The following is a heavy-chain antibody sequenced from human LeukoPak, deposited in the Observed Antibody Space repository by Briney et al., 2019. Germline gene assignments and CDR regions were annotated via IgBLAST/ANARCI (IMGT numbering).Heavy chain of an antibody. CDR1: GYTFTSYG. J-gene: IGHJ6*03. CDR2: ISAYNGNT. V-gene: IGHV1-18*01. CDR3: ARLRPPRYYGSGSYYKTPAPGYYYYYYMDV. Sequence: ASVKVSCKASGYTFTSYGISWVRQAPGQGLEWMGWISAYNGNTNYAQKLQGRVTMTTDTSTSTAYMELRSLRSDDTAVYYCARLRPPRYYGSGSYYKTPAPGYYYYYYMDVWGKGTTVTISS. D-gene: IGHD3-10*01.